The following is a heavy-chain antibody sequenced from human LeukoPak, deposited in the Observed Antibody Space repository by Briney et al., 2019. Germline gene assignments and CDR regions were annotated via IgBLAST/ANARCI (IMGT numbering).Heavy chain of an antibody. CDR1: VYTFTSYG. CDR3: ARDLRRRQGIAAALTIDY. Sequence: ASVTVSCKASVYTFTSYGISWVRQAPGQEVAWMGWISAYNGNTNYAQKLQGRVTMTTDTSTSTAYMELRSLRSDDTAVYYCARDLRRRQGIAAALTIDYWGQGTLVSVYS. CDR2: ISAYNGNT. D-gene: IGHD6-13*01. J-gene: IGHJ4*02. V-gene: IGHV1-18*01.